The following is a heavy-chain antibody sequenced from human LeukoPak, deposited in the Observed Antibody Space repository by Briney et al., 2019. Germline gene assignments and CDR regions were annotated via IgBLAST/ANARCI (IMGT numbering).Heavy chain of an antibody. J-gene: IGHJ4*02. D-gene: IGHD1-26*01. V-gene: IGHV3-23*01. Sequence: GGSLRLSCAASGFTFSSYTMSWVRQAPGKGLEGVSAISDSGASTYYADSVKGRFTISSDNSKNTLFLQMNSLRAEDTAVYYCAKDRVVGSTYYFDYWGQGTLVTVSS. CDR3: AKDRVVGSTYYFDY. CDR1: GFTFSSYT. CDR2: ISDSGAST.